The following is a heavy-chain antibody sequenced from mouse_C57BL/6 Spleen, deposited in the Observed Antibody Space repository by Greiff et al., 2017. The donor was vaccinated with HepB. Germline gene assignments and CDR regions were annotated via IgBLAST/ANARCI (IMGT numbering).Heavy chain of an antibody. D-gene: IGHD4-1*01. Sequence: VKLQQSGPELVKPGASVKISCKASGYAFSSSWMNWVKQRPGKGLEWIGRIYPGDGDTNYNRKFKGKATLTANKSSSTAYMQLSSLTSEDSAVYFCAPNWDRYFGVWGTGTTVTVSS. CDR3: APNWDRYFGV. V-gene: IGHV1-82*01. J-gene: IGHJ1*03. CDR1: GYAFSSSW. CDR2: IYPGDGDT.